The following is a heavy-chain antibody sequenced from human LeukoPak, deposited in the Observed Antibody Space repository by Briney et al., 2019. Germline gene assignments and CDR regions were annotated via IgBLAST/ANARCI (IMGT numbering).Heavy chain of an antibody. J-gene: IGHJ3*02. V-gene: IGHV4-59*11. CDR1: GDSIGSHY. CDR2: ISYIGTT. D-gene: IGHD4-17*01. Sequence: PSETLSLTCTVPGDSIGSHYWSWIRQPPGMGLEWIGYISYIGTTNYNPSLKSRVTISVDTSKNQFSLKLTSVTAADAAVYFCARDPTTVTKGLDIWGQGTMVTVSS. CDR3: ARDPTTVTKGLDI.